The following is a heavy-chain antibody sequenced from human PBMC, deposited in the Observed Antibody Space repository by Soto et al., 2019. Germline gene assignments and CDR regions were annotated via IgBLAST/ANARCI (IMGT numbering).Heavy chain of an antibody. CDR1: GFSFSSFA. J-gene: IGHJ6*02. V-gene: IGHV3-23*01. Sequence: EVQLLESGGGFIHPGGSLRLSCAASGFSFSSFAMNWVRQAPGKGLEWVSIISGSADRTFYADSVKGRFTISKDNSKSTLYLQINRLRAEDTAVYYCAKTRGAMIYAISVYGMDVWGQGTTVTVSS. CDR2: ISGSADRT. D-gene: IGHD2-8*01. CDR3: AKTRGAMIYAISVYGMDV.